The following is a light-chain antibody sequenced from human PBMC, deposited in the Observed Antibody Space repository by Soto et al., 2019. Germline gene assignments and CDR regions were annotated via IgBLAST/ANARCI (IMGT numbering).Light chain of an antibody. CDR1: QSVLYSSNNKNY. Sequence: DFVMTQSPDSLAVSLGERATINCKSSQSVLYSSNNKNYLAWYQQKPGQPPKLLIYWASTRESGVPDRFSGSGSGTDFTLTISSLQAEDVAVYYCQQYYSTLLFTFGPGTKVDIK. V-gene: IGKV4-1*01. CDR3: QQYYSTLLFT. CDR2: WAS. J-gene: IGKJ3*01.